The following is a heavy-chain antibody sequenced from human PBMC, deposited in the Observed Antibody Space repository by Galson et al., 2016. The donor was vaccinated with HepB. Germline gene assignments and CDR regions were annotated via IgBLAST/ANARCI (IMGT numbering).Heavy chain of an antibody. CDR1: GFTFDDYA. Sequence: SLRLSCAASGFTFDDYAMHWVRQAPGKGLEWVAVISYDGSSKYYADSVKGRFTISRDNSKNTVYLQMNSLRAEDTALYYCAKDSPYSSGWSTYWGQGTLVTVSS. CDR2: ISYDGSSK. D-gene: IGHD6-19*01. CDR3: AKDSPYSSGWSTY. V-gene: IGHV3-30*18. J-gene: IGHJ4*02.